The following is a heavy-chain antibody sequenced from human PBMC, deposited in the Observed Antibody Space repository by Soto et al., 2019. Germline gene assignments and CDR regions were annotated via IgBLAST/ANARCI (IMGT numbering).Heavy chain of an antibody. V-gene: IGHV1-8*01. CDR1: GYTFTSYD. J-gene: IGHJ6*02. CDR3: ARGTGYSYGPSKYYYYYYGMDV. D-gene: IGHD5-18*01. Sequence: ASVKVSCKASGYTFTSYDINWVRQATGQGLEWMGWMNPNSGNTGYAQKFQGRVTMTRNTSISTASLKLSSVTAADTAVYYCARGTGYSYGPSKYYYYYYGMDVWGQGTTVTVSS. CDR2: MNPNSGNT.